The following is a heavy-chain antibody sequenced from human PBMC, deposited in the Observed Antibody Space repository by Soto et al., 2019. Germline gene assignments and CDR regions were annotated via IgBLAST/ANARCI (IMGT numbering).Heavy chain of an antibody. CDR3: VKDRYVDY. J-gene: IGHJ4*02. Sequence: PGGSLRLSWSVSGFIFSSYAMHWVRQAPGKGLEYVASISSEGATTHHADSVKGRFIISRDNSKNTLYLQMSSLRAEDTAVYYCVKDRYVDYSGQGLLVTVSS. CDR2: ISSEGATT. V-gene: IGHV3-64D*06. CDR1: GFIFSSYA.